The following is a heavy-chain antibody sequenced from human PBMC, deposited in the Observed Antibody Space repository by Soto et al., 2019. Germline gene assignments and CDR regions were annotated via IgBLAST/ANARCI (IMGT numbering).Heavy chain of an antibody. D-gene: IGHD5-12*01. CDR3: ARYSGYDYIDY. Sequence: SETLSLTCTVSGGSISSYYWSWIRQPPGKGLEWIGYIYYSGSTNYNPSLKSRVTISVDTSKNQFSLKLSSVTAADTAVYYCARYSGYDYIDYWGQGTLVTVSS. CDR2: IYYSGST. J-gene: IGHJ4*02. CDR1: GGSISSYY. V-gene: IGHV4-59*08.